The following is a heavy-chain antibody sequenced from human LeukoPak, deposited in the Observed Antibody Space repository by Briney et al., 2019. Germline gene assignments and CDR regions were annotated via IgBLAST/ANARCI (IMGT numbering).Heavy chain of an antibody. CDR3: AKDFIAVSTVTTGWFDP. CDR2: IRYDGSNK. J-gene: IGHJ5*02. V-gene: IGHV3-30*02. Sequence: GGSLRLSCAASGFTFSSYGMHWVRQAPGKGLEWVAFIRYDGSNKYYADSVKGRFTISRDNSKNTLYLQMNSLRAEDTAVYYCAKDFIAVSTVTTGWFDPWGQGTLVTVSS. D-gene: IGHD4-17*01. CDR1: GFTFSSYG.